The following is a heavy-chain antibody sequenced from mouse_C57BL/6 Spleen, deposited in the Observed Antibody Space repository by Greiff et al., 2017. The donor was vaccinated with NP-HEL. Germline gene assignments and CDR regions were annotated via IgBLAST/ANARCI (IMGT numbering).Heavy chain of an antibody. CDR3: ARGYSNYEFAY. V-gene: IGHV5-4*03. CDR1: GFTFSSYA. CDR2: ISDGGSYT. J-gene: IGHJ3*01. D-gene: IGHD2-5*01. Sequence: DVMLVESGGGLVKPGGSLKLSCAASGFTFSSYAMSWVRQTPEKRLEWVATISDGGSYTYYPDNVKGRFTISRDNAKNNLYLQMSHLKSEDTAMYYCARGYSNYEFAYWGQGTLVTVSA.